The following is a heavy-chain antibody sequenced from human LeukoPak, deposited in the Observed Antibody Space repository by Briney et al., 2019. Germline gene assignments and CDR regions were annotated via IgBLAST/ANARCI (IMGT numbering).Heavy chain of an antibody. V-gene: IGHV1-2*02. CDR2: INPNSGGT. J-gene: IGHJ4*02. Sequence: ASVKVSCKASGYTFTRYYMHWVRQAPGQGLGGMGWINPNSGGTNYAQRFQGRVTMTRDTSISTAYMELSRLRSDDTAVYYCARDRKVRGVRSFDYWGQGTLVTVSS. D-gene: IGHD3-10*01. CDR3: ARDRKVRGVRSFDY. CDR1: GYTFTRYY.